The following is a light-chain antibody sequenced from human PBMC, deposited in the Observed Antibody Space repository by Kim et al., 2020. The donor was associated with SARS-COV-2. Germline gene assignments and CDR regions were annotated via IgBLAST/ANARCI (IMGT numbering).Light chain of an antibody. J-gene: IGKJ2*01. Sequence: VSPGERATLSRRASQSVSTNLAWYQQKPGQAPRLLIYGASTRATAIPARFSGSGSGTEFTLTISSLQSEDFAVYYCQEYNKWPSYTFGQGTKLEI. CDR2: GAS. V-gene: IGKV3-15*01. CDR1: QSVSTN. CDR3: QEYNKWPSYT.